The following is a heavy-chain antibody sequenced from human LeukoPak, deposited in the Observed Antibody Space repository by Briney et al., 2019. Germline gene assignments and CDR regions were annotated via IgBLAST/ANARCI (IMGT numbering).Heavy chain of an antibody. Sequence: SETLSLTCTVSGGSISSYYWSWIRQPAGKGLEWIGRIYTSGSTNYNPSLKSRVTMSVDTSKNQFSLKLSPVTAADTAVYYCARDYGPHDYGDYDRRGYYYMDVWGKGTTVTVSS. V-gene: IGHV4-4*07. CDR3: ARDYGPHDYGDYDRRGYYYMDV. CDR2: IYTSGST. D-gene: IGHD4-17*01. J-gene: IGHJ6*03. CDR1: GGSISSYY.